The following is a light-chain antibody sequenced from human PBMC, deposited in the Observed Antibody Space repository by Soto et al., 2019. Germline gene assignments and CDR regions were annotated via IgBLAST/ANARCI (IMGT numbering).Light chain of an antibody. Sequence: DIQLTQSPSFLSASVGDRVTITCRASQGIGRSLAWYQQNPGKVPKLLIYDAVILQSGVPSRFSGSGSGTEFTLTISNLQPEDFATYYCQQLSEYPLTFGGGTKVEIK. CDR1: QGIGRS. CDR3: QQLSEYPLT. V-gene: IGKV1-9*01. J-gene: IGKJ4*01. CDR2: DAV.